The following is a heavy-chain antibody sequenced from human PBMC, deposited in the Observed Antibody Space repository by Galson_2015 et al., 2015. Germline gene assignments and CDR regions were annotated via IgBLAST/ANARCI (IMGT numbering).Heavy chain of an antibody. CDR2: ISAYNGNT. J-gene: IGHJ4*02. CDR3: ARDWGLVPAASIDY. V-gene: IGHV1-18*01. CDR1: GYTFTSYG. D-gene: IGHD2-2*01. Sequence: SVKLSCKASGYTFTSYGISWVRQAPGQGLEWMGSISAYNGNTNYAQKLQGRVTMTTDTSTSTVYMELRSLRSDDTAVYYCARDWGLVPAASIDYWGQGTLVTVSS.